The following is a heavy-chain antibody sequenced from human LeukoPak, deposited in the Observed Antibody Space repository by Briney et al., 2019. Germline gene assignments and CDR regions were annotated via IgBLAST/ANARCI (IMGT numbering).Heavy chain of an antibody. Sequence: GGSLRLSCAASGFTFSSYSMNWVRQAPGKGLEWVSSISSSSSYIYYADSVKGRFTISRDNAKNSLYLQMNSLRAEDTAVYYCARSWGTGVAVFDYWGQGTLVTVSS. D-gene: IGHD1-14*01. CDR2: ISSSSSYI. V-gene: IGHV3-21*01. J-gene: IGHJ4*02. CDR3: ARSWGTGVAVFDY. CDR1: GFTFSSYS.